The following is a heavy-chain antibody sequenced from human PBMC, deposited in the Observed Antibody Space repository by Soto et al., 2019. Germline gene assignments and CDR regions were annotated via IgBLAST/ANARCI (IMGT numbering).Heavy chain of an antibody. CDR1: GGSLSDYN. Sequence: QVQLQQWGAGLLKPSETLSLTCAVFGGSLSDYNWNWIRQSPGKGPEFIGEINHFGATNHNPSLKSRITMSVDTSKSQFSLKLSSVTAADTAVYYCATNTEFKYEYWGKGALVTVSS. D-gene: IGHD7-27*01. CDR3: ATNTEFKYEY. J-gene: IGHJ4*02. CDR2: INHFGAT. V-gene: IGHV4-34*02.